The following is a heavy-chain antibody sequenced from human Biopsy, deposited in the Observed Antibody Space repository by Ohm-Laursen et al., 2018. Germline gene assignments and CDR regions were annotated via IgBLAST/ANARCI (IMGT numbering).Heavy chain of an antibody. CDR2: ISGRGAT. J-gene: IGHJ4*02. V-gene: IGHV4-59*01. CDR3: ARLSGDPSY. Sequence: TLSLTCTVSGGSIRSDYWSWIRQSPRKGLEWIGHISGRGATNYNPSLRGRVTISVDTSKNQFSLKLSSVTAADTAVYYCARLSGDPSYWGQGILVTVSS. D-gene: IGHD7-27*01. CDR1: GGSIRSDY.